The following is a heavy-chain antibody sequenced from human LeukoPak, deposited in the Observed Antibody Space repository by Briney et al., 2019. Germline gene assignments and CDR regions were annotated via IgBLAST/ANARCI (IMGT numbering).Heavy chain of an antibody. J-gene: IGHJ4*02. V-gene: IGHV4-59*01. Sequence: SETLSLTCTVSGGSISNYYWSWIRQPPGKGLEWIGYIYYSGSTNYNPSLKSRVTISVDTSKNQFSLKLSSVTAADTAVYYCARVLDTAMALGFYYFDYWGQGTLVTVSS. CDR1: GGSISNYY. CDR2: IYYSGST. CDR3: ARVLDTAMALGFYYFDY. D-gene: IGHD5-18*01.